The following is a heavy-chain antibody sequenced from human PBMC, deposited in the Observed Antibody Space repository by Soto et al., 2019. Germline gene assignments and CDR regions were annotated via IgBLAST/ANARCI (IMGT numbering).Heavy chain of an antibody. J-gene: IGHJ6*02. CDR1: GFSLSTSGVG. D-gene: IGHD3-10*01. CDR2: IYWDDDK. Sequence: QITLKESGPTLVKPTQTLTLTCTFSGFSLSTSGVGVGWIRQPPGKALEWLALIYWDDDKRYSPSLKSRLTITKDTSKNQXXLXMXXMDPVDTATYYCAHTTRYYGSGSYYLPYYYYGMDVWGQGTTVTVSS. V-gene: IGHV2-5*02. CDR3: AHTTRYYGSGSYYLPYYYYGMDV.